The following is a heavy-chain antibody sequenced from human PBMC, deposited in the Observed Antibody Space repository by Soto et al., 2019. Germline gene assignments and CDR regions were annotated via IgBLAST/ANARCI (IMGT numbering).Heavy chain of an antibody. CDR3: AAIVVVPAAPMDA. CDR2: MSSSGSTI. CDR1: GFTFSSYD. Sequence: GGSLRLSCAASGFTFSSYDMNWVRQAPGKGLECVSYMSSSGSTIYYADSVKGRFTVSRDNAKSSLYLQMNSLRAEDTAVYYCAAIVVVPAAPMDAWGQGTTVTVSS. D-gene: IGHD2-2*01. J-gene: IGHJ6*02. V-gene: IGHV3-48*03.